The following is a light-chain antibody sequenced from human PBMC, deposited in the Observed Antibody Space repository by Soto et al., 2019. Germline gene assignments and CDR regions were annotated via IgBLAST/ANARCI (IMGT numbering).Light chain of an antibody. J-gene: IGKJ1*01. CDR2: KAS. V-gene: IGKV1-5*03. CDR1: QSISSW. Sequence: DIQMTQSPSTLSASVGDRVTITCRASQSISSWLAWYQQKPGKAPKLLIYKASSLEIGVPSRFSVSGSGTEFTLTISSLQPDDFATYDCQQYNSYSWTFGQGTKVEIK. CDR3: QQYNSYSWT.